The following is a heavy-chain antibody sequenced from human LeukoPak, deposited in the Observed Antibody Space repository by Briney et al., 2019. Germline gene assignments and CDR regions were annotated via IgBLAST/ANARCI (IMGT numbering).Heavy chain of an antibody. J-gene: IGHJ4*02. CDR3: ARIAGRYSGYVDFDY. CDR2: INPNSGGT. D-gene: IGHD5-12*01. Sequence: ASVKVSCKASGYTFTGYYMHWVRQAPGQGLEWMGWINPNSGGTNYAQKFQGRVTMTRDTSISTAYMELSRLRSDDTAVYYCARIAGRYSGYVDFDYWGQGILVTVSS. CDR1: GYTFTGYY. V-gene: IGHV1-2*02.